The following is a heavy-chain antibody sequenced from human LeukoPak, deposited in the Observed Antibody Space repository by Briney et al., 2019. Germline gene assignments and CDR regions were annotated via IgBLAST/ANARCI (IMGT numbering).Heavy chain of an antibody. D-gene: IGHD3-10*01. Sequence: KTSETLSLTCTVSGGSISSSSYYWGWIRQPPGKGLEWIGSIYYSGTTYYNPSLKSRVTISVDTSKNQFSLKLSSVTAADTAVYYCARRESGLFDYWGQGTLVTVSS. J-gene: IGHJ4*02. V-gene: IGHV4-39*07. CDR3: ARRESGLFDY. CDR1: GGSISSSSYY. CDR2: IYYSGTT.